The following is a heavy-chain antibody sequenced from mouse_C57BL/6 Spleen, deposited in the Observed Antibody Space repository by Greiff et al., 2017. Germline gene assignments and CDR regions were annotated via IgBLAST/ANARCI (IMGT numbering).Heavy chain of an antibody. V-gene: IGHV1-80*01. CDR3: ARSGYYSNYRWYFDV. CDR1: GYAFSSYW. J-gene: IGHJ1*03. D-gene: IGHD2-5*01. Sequence: QVQLKQPGAELVKPGASVKISCKASGYAFSSYWMNWVKQRPGKGLEWIGQIYPGDGDTNYNGKFKGKATLTADKSSSTAYMQLSSLTSEDSAVYFCARSGYYSNYRWYFDVWGTGTTVTVSS. CDR2: IYPGDGDT.